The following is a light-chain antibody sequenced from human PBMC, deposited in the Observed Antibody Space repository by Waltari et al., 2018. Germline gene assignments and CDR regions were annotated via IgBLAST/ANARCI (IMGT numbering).Light chain of an antibody. CDR3: QQYDNYWT. V-gene: IGKV1-5*03. Sequence: DIQMTQSPSTLSASVGDRVTITCRASQSITNWLACYQQKPGKAPKLLIYKASNLEIGVPSRFSGSGSGTEFTLTISSLQPDDFATYYCQQYDNYWTFGQGTKVEIK. J-gene: IGKJ1*01. CDR2: KAS. CDR1: QSITNW.